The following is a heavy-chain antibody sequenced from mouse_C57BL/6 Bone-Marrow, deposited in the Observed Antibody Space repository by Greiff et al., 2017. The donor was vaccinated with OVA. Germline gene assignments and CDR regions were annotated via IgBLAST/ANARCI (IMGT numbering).Heavy chain of an antibody. J-gene: IGHJ3*01. CDR3: ARELTGSVWFAY. CDR1: GYTFTSYW. Sequence: QVQLQQPGAELVKPGASVKLSCKASGYTFTSYWMHWVKQRPGQGLEWIGMIHPNSGSTNYNEKFKSKATLTVDKSSSTAYMQLSSLTSEDSAVYYCARELTGSVWFAYWGQGTLVTVSA. CDR2: IHPNSGST. D-gene: IGHD4-1*01. V-gene: IGHV1-64*01.